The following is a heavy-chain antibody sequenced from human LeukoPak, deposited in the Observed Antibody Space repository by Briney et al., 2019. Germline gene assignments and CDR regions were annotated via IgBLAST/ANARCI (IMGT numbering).Heavy chain of an antibody. CDR3: ASSPAHSSSWYAIDN. CDR2: IGTAGDT. D-gene: IGHD6-13*01. J-gene: IGHJ4*02. Sequence: GSLRLSCAASGFTFSNYDMHWVRPAAGKGLEGVSGIGTAGDTYYPASVKGRFTISRENAKNSLYLQMNSLSAGDTAVYYCASSPAHSSSWYAIDNWGQGTLVTVSS. CDR1: GFTFSNYD. V-gene: IGHV3-13*01.